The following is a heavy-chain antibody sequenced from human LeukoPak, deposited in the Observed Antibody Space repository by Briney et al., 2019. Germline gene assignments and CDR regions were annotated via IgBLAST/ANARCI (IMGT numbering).Heavy chain of an antibody. CDR1: GGSISSSSYY. D-gene: IGHD3-9*01. CDR2: IYYSGST. V-gene: IGHV4-39*01. CDR3: ASPKSDILTGSFDY. J-gene: IGHJ4*02. Sequence: SETLSLTCTVSGGSISSSSYYWGWIRQPPGKGLEWFGSIYYSGSTYHNPSLKSRVTISVDTSKNQLSLKLSSVTAADTAVYYCASPKSDILTGSFDYWGQGTLVTVSS.